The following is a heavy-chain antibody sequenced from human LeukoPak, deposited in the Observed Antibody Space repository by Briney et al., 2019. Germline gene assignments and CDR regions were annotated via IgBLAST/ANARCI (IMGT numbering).Heavy chain of an antibody. V-gene: IGHV3-30*04. Sequence: GGSLRLSCVVSGFTFSNYAMHWVRQAPGQAPGKGLEWVAVMSYDGSHEYYADSVKGRFTISRDNPKSTLYLQMNSLRPEDTAVYYCATCARNFYCYRFDYWGQGTLVTVSS. CDR1: GFTFSNYA. J-gene: IGHJ4*02. CDR2: MSYDGSHE. CDR3: ATCARNFYCYRFDY. D-gene: IGHD2-2*02.